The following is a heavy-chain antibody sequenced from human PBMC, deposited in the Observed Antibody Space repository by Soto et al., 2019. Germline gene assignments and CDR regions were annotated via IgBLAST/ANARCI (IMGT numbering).Heavy chain of an antibody. CDR3: AKGSNIVVVPAAICY. V-gene: IGHV3-23*01. CDR1: GFTFSSYA. D-gene: IGHD2-2*02. J-gene: IGHJ4*02. CDR2: ISGSGGST. Sequence: GGSLRLSCAASGFTFSSYAMSWVRQAPGKGLEWVSAISGSGGSTYYADSVKGRFTISRDNSKNTLYLQMNSLRAEDTAVYYCAKGSNIVVVPAAICYWGQGTLVTVSS.